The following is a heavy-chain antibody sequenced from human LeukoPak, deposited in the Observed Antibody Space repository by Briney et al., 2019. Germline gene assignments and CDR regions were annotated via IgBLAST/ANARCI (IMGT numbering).Heavy chain of an antibody. CDR1: GFTFGDYA. CDR3: AKDSGIAVAGTLRAFDI. Sequence: GGSLRLSCTASGFTFGDYAMSWFRQAPGKGLEWVAVISYDGSNKYFADSVKGRFTISRDNSKNTLYLQMNSLRAEDTAVYYCAKDSGIAVAGTLRAFDIWGQGTMVTVSS. J-gene: IGHJ3*02. V-gene: IGHV3-30*04. CDR2: ISYDGSNK. D-gene: IGHD6-19*01.